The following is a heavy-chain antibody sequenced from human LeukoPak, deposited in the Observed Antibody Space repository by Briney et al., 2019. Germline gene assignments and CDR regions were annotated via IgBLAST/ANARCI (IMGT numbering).Heavy chain of an antibody. CDR2: ITRSSYI. J-gene: IGHJ5*02. Sequence: GGSLRLSCAASGFTFSTYSMNWVRQAPGKGLEWVSSITRSSYIYYADSVKGRFTISRDNAKNSLYLQMNSLRAEDTAVYYCARDNSVRDEAWWFNPWGQGTLVTVSS. V-gene: IGHV3-21*04. CDR3: ARDNSVRDEAWWFNP. CDR1: GFTFSTYS. D-gene: IGHD5-24*01.